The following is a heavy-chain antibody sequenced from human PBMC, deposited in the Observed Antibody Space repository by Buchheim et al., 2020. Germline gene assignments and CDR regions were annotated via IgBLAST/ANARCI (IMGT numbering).Heavy chain of an antibody. CDR3: GRVTLGATGLDS. J-gene: IGHJ4*02. CDR1: GFTFSSHW. Sequence: EVQLVESGGGLVQPGGSLRLSCAASGFTFSSHWMQWVRQGPGEGLVWVSRISGDGSGITYADSVRGRFTISRDNAKSTLYLQMNSLRAVDTAVYYCGRVTLGATGLDSWGQGT. V-gene: IGHV3-74*01. D-gene: IGHD1-26*01. CDR2: ISGDGSGI.